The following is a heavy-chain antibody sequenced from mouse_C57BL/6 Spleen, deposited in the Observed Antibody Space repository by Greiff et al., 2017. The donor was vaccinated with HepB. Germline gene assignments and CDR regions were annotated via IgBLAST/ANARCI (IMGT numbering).Heavy chain of an antibody. J-gene: IGHJ4*01. CDR2: IDPEDGET. D-gene: IGHD2-5*01. Sequence: EVQGVVSGAELVKPGASVKLSCTASGFNIKDYYMHWVKQRTEQGLEWIGRIDPEDGETKYAPKFQGKATITADTSSNTAYLQLSSLTSEDTAVYYCAPYSNYDYYAMDYWGQGTSVTVSS. CDR1: GFNIKDYY. CDR3: APYSNYDYYAMDY. V-gene: IGHV14-2*01.